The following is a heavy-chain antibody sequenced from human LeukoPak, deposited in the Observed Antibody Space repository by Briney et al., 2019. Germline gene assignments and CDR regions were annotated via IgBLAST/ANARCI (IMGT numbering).Heavy chain of an antibody. D-gene: IGHD2-2*02. Sequence: SETLSLTCTVSGGSISSYYWSWIRQPPGKGLEWIGYIYYSGSTNYNPSLKSRVTISVDTFKNQFSLKLSSVTAADTAVYYCARAKGPTVVPAAIGRFYYYYGMDVWGQGTTVTVSS. CDR1: GGSISSYY. J-gene: IGHJ6*02. V-gene: IGHV4-59*01. CDR2: IYYSGST. CDR3: ARAKGPTVVPAAIGRFYYYYGMDV.